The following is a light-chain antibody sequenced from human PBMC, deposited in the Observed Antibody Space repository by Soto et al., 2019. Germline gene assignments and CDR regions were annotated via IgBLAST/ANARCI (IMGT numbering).Light chain of an antibody. CDR2: DVS. V-gene: IGKV1-5*01. J-gene: IGKJ2*01. Sequence: DIQMTQSPSTLAASVGDTVTMTCRSSSKWLAWYKKKPGKAPKLLIYDVSNLARGVPPRFSGSTTGAESTLTITGLQPDDLGTYYCQHTTDFTFGQGTKVEIK. CDR1: SSSKW. CDR3: QHTTDFT.